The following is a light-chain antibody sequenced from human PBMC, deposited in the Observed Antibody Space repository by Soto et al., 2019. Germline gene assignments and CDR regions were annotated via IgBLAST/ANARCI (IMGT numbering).Light chain of an antibody. V-gene: IGKV3-11*01. CDR1: QSVSSS. CDR2: DAS. J-gene: IGKJ4*01. CDR3: QQHSTWPPLT. Sequence: EIVLTQSPATLSLSPGERASLSCRASQSVSSSLAWYQQKPGQSPRLLIYDASNSATGIPARFSGTGSGTDLTLTISSLDPEDFAVYYCQQHSTWPPLTFGGGTKVEIK.